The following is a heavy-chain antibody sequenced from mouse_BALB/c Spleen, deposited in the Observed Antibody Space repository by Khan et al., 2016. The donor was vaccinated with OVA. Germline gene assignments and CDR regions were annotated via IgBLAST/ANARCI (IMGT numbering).Heavy chain of an antibody. Sequence: EVQLQESGPGLVKSSQSLSLTCTVTGYSITSDYAWNWIRQFPGNKLEWMGYIGYSGSTSYSPSLKSRISITRDTSKNQFFLQLNSVTTEDTAACDSSRLGPGLTYWGQGTLVTVSA. D-gene: IGHD4-1*01. CDR3: SRLGPGLTY. CDR1: GYSITSDYA. J-gene: IGHJ3*01. V-gene: IGHV3-2*02. CDR2: IGYSGST.